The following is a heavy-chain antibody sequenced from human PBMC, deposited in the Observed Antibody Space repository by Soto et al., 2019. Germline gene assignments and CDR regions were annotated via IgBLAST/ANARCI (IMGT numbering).Heavy chain of an antibody. CDR1: GYTFTSYY. CDR2: INHSGGST. CDR3: ARVGAGVELDY. J-gene: IGHJ4*02. D-gene: IGHD3-3*01. Sequence: QVQLVQSGAEVKKPGASVKVSCKASGYTFTSYYMHWVRQAPGQGLEWMGIINHSGGSTSYEQKSQDRVTMTRDTSTSTVYMELSSLRSEDTAVYYWARVGAGVELDYWGQGTLVNVSS. V-gene: IGHV1-46*03.